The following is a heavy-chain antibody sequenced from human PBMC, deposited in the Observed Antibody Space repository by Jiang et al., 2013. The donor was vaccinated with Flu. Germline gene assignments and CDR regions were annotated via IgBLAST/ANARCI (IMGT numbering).Heavy chain of an antibody. D-gene: IGHD4-17*01. CDR1: GGSISSYF. J-gene: IGHJ4*02. CDR2: IYYSGSA. Sequence: GPGLVKPSDTLSLTCTVSGGSISSYFWSWIRQPPGMGLEWIGYIYYSGSANYNPSLRSRVTISVDTSKDQFSLRVTSVTAADTAVYFCARARNDYGDSRSGLDNWGQGTLVTVSS. V-gene: IGHV4-59*08. CDR3: ARARNDYGDSRSGLDN.